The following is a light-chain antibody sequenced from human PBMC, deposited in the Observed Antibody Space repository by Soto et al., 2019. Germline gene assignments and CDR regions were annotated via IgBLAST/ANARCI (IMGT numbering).Light chain of an antibody. CDR1: QSVSNNY. CDR3: QQYGSSGT. J-gene: IGKJ5*01. CDR2: GAS. Sequence: EIVLTPSPGTLSLSPGERATLCCRASQSVSNNYLAWYQQKPGQAPRLLIYGASNRATGIPDRFSGSGSGTNFTLTISRLEAEDVAVYYCQQYGSSGTFGEGTRLEIK. V-gene: IGKV3-20*01.